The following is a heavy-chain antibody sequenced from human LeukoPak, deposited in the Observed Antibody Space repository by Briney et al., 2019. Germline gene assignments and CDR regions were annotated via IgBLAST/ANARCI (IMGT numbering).Heavy chain of an antibody. CDR1: GYTFTAHY. CDR3: ARGRGTTMVRGVITNYFDL. CDR2: IDPNSGGT. Sequence: ASVKVSCTASGYTFTAHYIHWVRQAPGQGLEWMGWIDPNSGGTSYAQKFLGSVTMTGDTSINTAFMELSRLRSDDTAIYYCARGRGTTMVRGVITNYFDLWGRGSLVTVSS. J-gene: IGHJ2*01. V-gene: IGHV1-2*02. D-gene: IGHD3-10*01.